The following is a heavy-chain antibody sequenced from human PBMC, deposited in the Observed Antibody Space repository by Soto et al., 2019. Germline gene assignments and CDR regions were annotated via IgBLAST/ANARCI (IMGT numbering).Heavy chain of an antibody. CDR3: AKDGNYYGSGSYYYYYYGMDV. D-gene: IGHD3-10*01. Sequence: GSLRLSCAASGFTFSSYGMHWVRQAPGKGLEWVAVISYDGSNKYYADSVKGRFTISRDNSKNTLYLQMNSLRAEDTAVYYCAKDGNYYGSGSYYYYYYGMDVWGQGTTVTVSS. V-gene: IGHV3-30*18. CDR1: GFTFSSYG. J-gene: IGHJ6*02. CDR2: ISYDGSNK.